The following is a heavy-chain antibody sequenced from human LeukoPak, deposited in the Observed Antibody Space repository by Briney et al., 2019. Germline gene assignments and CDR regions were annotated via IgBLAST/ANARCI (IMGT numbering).Heavy chain of an antibody. CDR1: GFTFSSYW. Sequence: PGGSLRLSCAASGFTFSSYWMHWVRQAPGKGLVWVSRINSDGSSTNYADSVKGRFTISRDNAKNTLHLQMNSLRGEDTAVYYCARGSSSSWYSTPLDYWGQGTLVTVSS. D-gene: IGHD6-13*01. J-gene: IGHJ4*02. CDR2: INSDGSST. CDR3: ARGSSSSWYSTPLDY. V-gene: IGHV3-74*01.